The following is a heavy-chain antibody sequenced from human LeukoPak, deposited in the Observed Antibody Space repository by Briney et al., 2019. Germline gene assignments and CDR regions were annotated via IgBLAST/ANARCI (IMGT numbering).Heavy chain of an antibody. J-gene: IGHJ4*02. CDR3: ARAGEYSSSPSTALFDY. V-gene: IGHV1-69*01. D-gene: IGHD6-6*01. CDR2: IIPIFGTA. CDR1: GGTFSSYA. Sequence: SVEVSCKASGGTFSSYAISWVRQAPGQGLEWMGGIIPIFGTANYAQKFQGRVTITADESASTAYMELSSLRSEDTAVYYCARAGEYSSSPSTALFDYWGQGTLVTVSS.